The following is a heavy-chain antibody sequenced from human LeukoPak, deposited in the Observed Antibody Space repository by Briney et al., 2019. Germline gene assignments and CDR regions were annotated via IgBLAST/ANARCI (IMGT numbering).Heavy chain of an antibody. CDR1: GYSFTSYW. D-gene: IGHD3-10*01. V-gene: IGHV5-51*01. CDR3: ARLVGSGPRNYYYYGMDV. CDR2: IYPGDSDT. J-gene: IGHJ6*04. Sequence: GESLKISCKGSGYSFTSYWIDWVRHMPGKDLEWMGIIYPGDSDTRYSPSFQGQVTISADKSISTAYLQWSSLKASDTAMYYCARLVGSGPRNYYYYGMDVWGKGTTVTVSS.